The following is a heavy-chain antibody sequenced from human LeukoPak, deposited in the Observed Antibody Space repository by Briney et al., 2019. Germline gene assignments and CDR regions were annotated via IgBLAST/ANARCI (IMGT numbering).Heavy chain of an antibody. V-gene: IGHV3-23*01. J-gene: IGHJ4*02. Sequence: PGGSLRLSCAASGFTFSSYAMSWVRQAPGKGLEWASAISGSGGSTYYGDFVKGRFTLARDNSKNTLFLQMNSLRADDTAVYYCAREIGPRKNVGYWGQGTLVTVSS. CDR3: AREIGPRKNVGY. D-gene: IGHD2-21*01. CDR2: ISGSGGST. CDR1: GFTFSSYA.